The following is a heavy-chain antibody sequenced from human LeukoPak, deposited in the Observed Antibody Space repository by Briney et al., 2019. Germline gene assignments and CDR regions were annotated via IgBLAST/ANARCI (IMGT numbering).Heavy chain of an antibody. D-gene: IGHD2-2*01. J-gene: IGHJ5*02. CDR2: IWYDGSNK. CDR1: GFTFSSYG. Sequence: PGGSLRLSCAASGFTFSSYGMYWVRQAPGKGLEWVAVIWYDGSNKYYADSVKGRFTISRDNSKNTLYLQMNSLRAEDTAVYYCARDTGYRSGTSCYADNWFDPWGQGTLVIVSS. V-gene: IGHV3-33*07. CDR3: ARDTGYRSGTSCYADNWFDP.